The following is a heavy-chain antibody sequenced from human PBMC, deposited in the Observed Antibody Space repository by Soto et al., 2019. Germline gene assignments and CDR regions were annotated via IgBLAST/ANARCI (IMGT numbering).Heavy chain of an antibody. CDR2: INHSGST. CDR1: GGSISSGGYS. Sequence: SETLSLTCAVSGGSISSGGYSWSWIRQPPGKGLEWIGEINHSGSTNYNPSLKSRVTISVDTSKNQFSLKLSSVTAADTAVYYCARGMTTVTTFDYWGQGTLVTVSS. J-gene: IGHJ4*02. D-gene: IGHD4-17*01. CDR3: ARGMTTVTTFDY. V-gene: IGHV4-30-2*01.